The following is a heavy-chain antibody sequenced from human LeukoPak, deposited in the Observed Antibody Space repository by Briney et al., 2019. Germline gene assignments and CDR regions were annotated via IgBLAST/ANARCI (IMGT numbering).Heavy chain of an antibody. CDR3: AKVSHGSGSLDY. D-gene: IGHD3-10*01. J-gene: IGHJ4*02. Sequence: PGGSLRLSCAASGFTFSSYGMHWARQAPGKGLEWVAVISYDGSNKYYAESVKGRFTISRDNSKNTLYLQMNSLRAEDTAVYCCAKVSHGSGSLDYWGQGTLVTVSS. V-gene: IGHV3-30*18. CDR2: ISYDGSNK. CDR1: GFTFSSYG.